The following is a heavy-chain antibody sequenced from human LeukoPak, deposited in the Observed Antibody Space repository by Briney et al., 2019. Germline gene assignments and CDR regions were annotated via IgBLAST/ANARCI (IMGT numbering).Heavy chain of an antibody. CDR2: IYSGGST. CDR1: GFTVSSNY. Sequence: GGSLRLSCAAPGFTVSSNYMSWVRQAPGKGRGWVSVIYSGGSTYYAASAKGRFTISRDNSKNTLYLQMNSLRAEDTAVYYCARDRTPFSSDDYWGQGTLVTVSS. CDR3: ARDRTPFSSDDY. V-gene: IGHV3-66*01. J-gene: IGHJ4*02. D-gene: IGHD6-6*01.